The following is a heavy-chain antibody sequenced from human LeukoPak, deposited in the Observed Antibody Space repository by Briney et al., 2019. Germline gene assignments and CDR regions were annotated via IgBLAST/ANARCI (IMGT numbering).Heavy chain of an antibody. CDR2: ISYDGTNK. V-gene: IGHV3-30*18. Sequence: LPGTSLRPSRAASGFTFSSYGTRWVRHDPGKGLEWVTVISYDGTNKYYADSVKGRFTISRDNSKNTLYLQMSSVRAEDTAVYYCAKGMTTVALDAFDIWGQGTMVTVSS. CDR1: GFTFSSYG. D-gene: IGHD4-23*01. CDR3: AKGMTTVALDAFDI. J-gene: IGHJ3*02.